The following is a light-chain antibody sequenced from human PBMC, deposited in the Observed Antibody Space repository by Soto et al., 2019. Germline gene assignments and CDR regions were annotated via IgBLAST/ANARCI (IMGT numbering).Light chain of an antibody. CDR2: DVS. V-gene: IGLV2-14*03. CDR3: SSYTCSSTPYV. Sequence: QSALTQPASVSGSPGQSITISCTGTNSDVGGYTYVSWYQQHPGKAPKLMIYDVSNRPSVVSNRFSGSKSGNTASLTISGLQADDEADYYCSSYTCSSTPYVFGTGTKVTVL. J-gene: IGLJ1*01. CDR1: NSDVGGYTY.